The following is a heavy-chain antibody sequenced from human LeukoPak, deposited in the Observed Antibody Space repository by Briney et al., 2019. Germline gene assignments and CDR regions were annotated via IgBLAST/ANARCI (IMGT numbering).Heavy chain of an antibody. Sequence: GGSLRLSCAASGFTFDDYAMHWVRQAPGKGLEWVSGISWNSGSIGYADSVKGRFTISRDNAKNSLYLQMNSLRAEDTALYYCAKEGSISGSSSFDYWGQGTLVTVSS. V-gene: IGHV3-9*01. CDR3: AKEGSISGSSSFDY. CDR1: GFTFDDYA. CDR2: ISWNSGSI. J-gene: IGHJ4*02. D-gene: IGHD6-19*01.